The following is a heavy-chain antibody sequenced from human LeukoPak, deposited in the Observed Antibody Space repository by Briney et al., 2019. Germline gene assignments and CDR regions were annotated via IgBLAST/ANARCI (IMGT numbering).Heavy chain of an antibody. CDR1: GFTFSSYS. CDR2: IRYDGSNK. Sequence: GRSLRLSCAASGFTFSSYSMNWVRQAPGKGLEWVAFIRYDGSNKYYADSVKGRFTISRDNSKNTLYLQMNSLRAEDTAVYYCAKVFRHGSYYPYWGQGTLVTVSS. CDR3: AKVFRHGSYYPY. D-gene: IGHD1-26*01. J-gene: IGHJ4*02. V-gene: IGHV3-30*02.